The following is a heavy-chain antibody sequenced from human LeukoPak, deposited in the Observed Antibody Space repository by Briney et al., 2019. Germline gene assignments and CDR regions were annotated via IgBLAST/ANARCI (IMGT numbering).Heavy chain of an antibody. D-gene: IGHD3-3*01. V-gene: IGHV4-59*06. CDR3: ARSRFSYADDY. Sequence: SETLSLTCTVSGGSISSYYWSWIRQHPGKGLEWIGYIYYSGGTYYNPSLESRVTILIDTSKNQFSLRLSSVTAADTAAYYCARSRFSYADDYWGQGTLVTVSS. J-gene: IGHJ4*02. CDR1: GGSISSYY. CDR2: IYYSGGT.